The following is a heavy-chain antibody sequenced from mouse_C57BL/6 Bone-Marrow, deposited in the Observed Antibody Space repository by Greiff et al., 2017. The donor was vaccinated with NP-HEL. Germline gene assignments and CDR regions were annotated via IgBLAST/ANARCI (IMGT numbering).Heavy chain of an antibody. CDR2: INYDGSST. J-gene: IGHJ4*01. D-gene: IGHD1-1*01. CDR1: GFTFSDYY. CDR3: ARDGYYGSSFDYYAMDY. V-gene: IGHV5-16*01. Sequence: EVKLVESEGGLVQPGSSMKLSCTASGFTFSDYYMAWVRQVPEKGLEWVANINYDGSSTYYLDSLKSRFIISRDNAKNILYLQMSSLKSEDTATYYCARDGYYGSSFDYYAMDYWGQGTSVTVSS.